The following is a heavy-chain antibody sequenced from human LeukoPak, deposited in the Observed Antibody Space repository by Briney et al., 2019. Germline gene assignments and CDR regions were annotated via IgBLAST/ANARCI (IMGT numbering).Heavy chain of an antibody. D-gene: IGHD3-10*01. CDR3: ATGRGGHLQEFDY. Sequence: ASVKISCKPSGYTFTDYYMHWVQQAPGKGREWMGRVDPEDGETIYAEKFQGRVTITADTSTDTAYMELSSLRSEDTGVYYCATGRGGHLQEFDYWGQGTLVTVSS. CDR1: GYTFTDYY. J-gene: IGHJ4*02. CDR2: VDPEDGET. V-gene: IGHV1-69-2*01.